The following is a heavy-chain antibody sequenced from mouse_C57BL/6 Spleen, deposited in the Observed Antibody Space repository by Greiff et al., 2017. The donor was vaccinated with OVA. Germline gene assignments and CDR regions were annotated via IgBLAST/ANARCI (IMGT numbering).Heavy chain of an antibody. CDR2: INPNNGGT. V-gene: IGHV1-18*01. CDR3: ARSYYGSSYGVAY. CDR1: GYTFTDYN. J-gene: IGHJ3*01. Sequence: VQLQQSGPELVKPGASVKIPCKASGYTFTDYNMDWVKQSHGKSLEWIGDINPNNGGTIYNQKFKGKATLTVDKSSSTAYMELRSLTSEDTAVYYCARSYYGSSYGVAYWGQGTLVTVSA. D-gene: IGHD1-1*01.